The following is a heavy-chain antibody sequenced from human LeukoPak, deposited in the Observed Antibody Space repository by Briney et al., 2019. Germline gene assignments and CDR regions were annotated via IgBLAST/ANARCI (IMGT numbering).Heavy chain of an antibody. J-gene: IGHJ5*02. CDR2: IIPIFGTA. CDR3: ARVPPVNPNWFDP. V-gene: IGHV1-69*05. CDR1: GGTFSSYA. Sequence: GASVKVSCKASGGTFSSYAIIWVRQAPGQGLEWMGRIIPIFGTANYAQKFQGRVTITTDESTSTAYMELSSLRSEDTAVYYCARVPPVNPNWFDPWGQGTLVTVSS.